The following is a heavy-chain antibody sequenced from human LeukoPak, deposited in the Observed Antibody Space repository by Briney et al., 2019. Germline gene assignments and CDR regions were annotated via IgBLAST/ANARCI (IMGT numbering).Heavy chain of an antibody. Sequence: GRSLRLSCAASGFTFSSYGMHWVRQAPGKGLEWVAVISYDGSNKYYADSVKGRFTISRDNSKNTLYLQMNSLRAEDTAVYYCARDAGYSGYDQKDNWFDPWGQGTLVTVSS. D-gene: IGHD5-12*01. J-gene: IGHJ5*02. CDR3: ARDAGYSGYDQKDNWFDP. CDR1: GFTFSSYG. CDR2: ISYDGSNK. V-gene: IGHV3-30*03.